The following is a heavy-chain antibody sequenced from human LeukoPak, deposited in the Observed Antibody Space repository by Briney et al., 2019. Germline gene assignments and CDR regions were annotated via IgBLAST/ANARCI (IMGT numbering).Heavy chain of an antibody. CDR3: AREGTYYYDSGSYYNPSDY. D-gene: IGHD3-10*01. V-gene: IGHV1-2*02. CDR1: GYTFTGYY. J-gene: IGHJ4*02. Sequence: ASVKVSCKASGYTFTGYYLHWVRQAPGQGLEWMGWINPNSGDTHFAQKFQGRVTMTWDTSISTAYMELSRLRSDDTAVYYCAREGTYYYDSGSYYNPSDYWGQGTLVTVSS. CDR2: INPNSGDT.